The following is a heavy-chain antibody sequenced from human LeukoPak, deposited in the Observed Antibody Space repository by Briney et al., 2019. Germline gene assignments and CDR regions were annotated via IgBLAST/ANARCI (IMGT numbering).Heavy chain of an antibody. J-gene: IGHJ4*02. CDR3: ARDQRYGGYVWWGYFDY. Sequence: GGSLRLSCAASGFTFSGFWMHWVRQAPGKGLVWVSRTNRDGSGTSYADSVKGRFTISRDNAKNTLYLQMNSLRAEDTAVYYCARDQRYGGYVWWGYFDYWGQGTWVTVSS. CDR1: GFTFSGFW. CDR2: TNRDGSGT. V-gene: IGHV3-74*01. D-gene: IGHD3-16*01.